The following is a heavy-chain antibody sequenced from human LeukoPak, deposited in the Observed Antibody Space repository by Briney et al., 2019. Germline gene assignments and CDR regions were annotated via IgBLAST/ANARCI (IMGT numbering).Heavy chain of an antibody. CDR2: IFQDGNDK. Sequence: GGSLRLSCAASGFTFRTYCMSWVRQAPGKGLEWVANIFQDGNDKYYVDSVKGRFTISRDNAKNSLYLQLNSLRVEDTAVYYCARAWTAGATIDFDYWGQGTLVTVSS. CDR1: GFTFRTYC. D-gene: IGHD1-26*01. CDR3: ARAWTAGATIDFDY. V-gene: IGHV3-7*01. J-gene: IGHJ4*02.